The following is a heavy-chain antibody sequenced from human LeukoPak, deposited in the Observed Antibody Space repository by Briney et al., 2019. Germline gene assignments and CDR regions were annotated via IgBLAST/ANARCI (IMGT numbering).Heavy chain of an antibody. CDR1: GGSISSGGYY. Sequence: IPSQTLSLTCAVSGGSISSGGYYWSWIRQPPGKGLEWIGYIYRSGSTYYNPSLKSRVTISVDRSKNQFSLKLSSVTAADTAVYYCARGGTYYDFWSGYYPYYFDYWGQGTLVTVSS. CDR3: ARGGTYYDFWSGYYPYYFDY. J-gene: IGHJ4*02. D-gene: IGHD3-3*01. V-gene: IGHV4-30-2*01. CDR2: IYRSGST.